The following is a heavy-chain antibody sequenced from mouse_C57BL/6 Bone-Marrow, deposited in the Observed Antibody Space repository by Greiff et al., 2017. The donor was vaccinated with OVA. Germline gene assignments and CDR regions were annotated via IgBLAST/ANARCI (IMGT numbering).Heavy chain of an antibody. D-gene: IGHD1-1*01. CDR2: IHPNSGST. CDR3: ARGASYYGSSGDYFDY. CDR1: GYTFTSYW. J-gene: IGHJ2*01. Sequence: QVQLQQPGAELVKPGASVELSCKASGYTFTSYWMHWVKQRPGQGLEWIGMIHPNSGSTNYNEKFKSKATLTVDKSSSTAYMQLSSLTSEDSAVYYCARGASYYGSSGDYFDYWGQGTTLTVSS. V-gene: IGHV1-64*01.